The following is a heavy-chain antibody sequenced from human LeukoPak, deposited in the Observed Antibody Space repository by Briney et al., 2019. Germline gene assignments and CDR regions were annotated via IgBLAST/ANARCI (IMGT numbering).Heavy chain of an antibody. V-gene: IGHV3-66*01. CDR2: IYSGGST. J-gene: IGHJ6*03. D-gene: IGHD6-19*01. CDR3: ARATFTIAVPHMDV. CDR1: GFTVSTNY. Sequence: GGSLRLSCAVSGFTVSTNYMSWVRQAPGKGLEWVSFIYSGGSTYYADSVKGRFTISRDNSKNTLSLQMNSLRAEDTAVYYCARATFTIAVPHMDVWGKGTTVTISS.